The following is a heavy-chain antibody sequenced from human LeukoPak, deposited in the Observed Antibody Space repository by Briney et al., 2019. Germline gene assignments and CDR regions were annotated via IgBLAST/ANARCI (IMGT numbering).Heavy chain of an antibody. CDR3: AKPKYCSSTSCSPGDYLDY. CDR1: GFTFDSYA. V-gene: IGHV3-23*01. J-gene: IGHJ4*02. Sequence: AGGSLRLSCVASGFTFDSYAMSWVRQAPGKGLEWVSAISGSGKSNSPWYADSVKGRFTISRDNSKNTLYLQMNSPRAEDTAVYYCAKPKYCSSTSCSPGDYLDYWGQGTLVTVSS. CDR2: ISGSGKSNSP. D-gene: IGHD2-2*01.